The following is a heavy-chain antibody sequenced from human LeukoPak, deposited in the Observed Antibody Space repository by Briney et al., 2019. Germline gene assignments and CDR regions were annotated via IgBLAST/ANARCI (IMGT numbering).Heavy chain of an antibody. CDR2: IIPMLGTV. D-gene: IGHD1-26*01. CDR3: ARDQKVGATPYFGMDV. V-gene: IGHV1-69*04. CDR1: GATFRSYA. Sequence: ASVKVSCKASGATFRSYAINWVRQAPGQGLEWMGRIIPMLGTVNYAQKFQGRVTIIADKFTSTAYMEVSSLRSQDTAVYYCARDQKVGATPYFGMDVWGQGTTVTVSS. J-gene: IGHJ6*02.